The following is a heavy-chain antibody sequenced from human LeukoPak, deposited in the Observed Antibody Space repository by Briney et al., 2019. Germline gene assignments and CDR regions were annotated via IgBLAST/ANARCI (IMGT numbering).Heavy chain of an antibody. CDR3: ASIRGGGYLAAFDF. CDR2: FDPEDGET. V-gene: IGHV1-24*01. CDR1: GGTFSSYA. Sequence: ASVKVSCKASGGTFSSYAISWVRQAPGQGLEWVGGFDPEDGETIYAQEFQGRVTMTEDTSTDTAYMDLSSLRSEDTAVYYCASIRGGGYLAAFDFWGQGTMVTVSS. D-gene: IGHD1-26*01. J-gene: IGHJ3*01.